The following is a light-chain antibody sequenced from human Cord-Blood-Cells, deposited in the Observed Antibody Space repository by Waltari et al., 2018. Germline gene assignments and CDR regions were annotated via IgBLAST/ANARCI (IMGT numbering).Light chain of an antibody. CDR3: QSYDSSNWV. CDR2: EDN. CDR1: SGSIASNY. J-gene: IGLJ3*02. V-gene: IGLV6-57*02. Sequence: NFMLTQPHSVSESPGKTVTISCTGSSGSIASNYVQWYQQRPGMAPTTVIYEDNQRPAGVPDRFSGSIDSASNSASLTISGLKTEDEADYYCQSYDSSNWVFGGGTKLTVL.